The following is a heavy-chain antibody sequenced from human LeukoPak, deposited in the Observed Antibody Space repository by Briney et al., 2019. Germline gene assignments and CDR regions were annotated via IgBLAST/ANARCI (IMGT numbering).Heavy chain of an antibody. J-gene: IGHJ3*02. Sequence: QAGGSLRLSCAASGFTFSNFAMMWVRQAPGRGLEWVSAIWGDGRVTTYTDSVKGRCTISRDNSKNTLYLQMSGLRAEDTAVYYCGKDPNGDYVGAFEMWGQGTTVTVSS. V-gene: IGHV3-23*01. D-gene: IGHD4-17*01. CDR1: GFTFSNFA. CDR2: IWGDGRVT. CDR3: GKDPNGDYVGAFEM.